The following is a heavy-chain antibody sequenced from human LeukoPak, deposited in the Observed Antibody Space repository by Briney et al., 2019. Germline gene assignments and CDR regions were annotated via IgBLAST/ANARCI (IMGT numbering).Heavy chain of an antibody. CDR2: INPNSGGT. Sequence: ASVKVSCKASGYTFTGYYMHWVRQAPGQGLEWMGWINPNSGGTSYAQKFQGRVTMTRDTSISTAYMELSRLRSDDTAVYYCAREGYCSGGSCYPNWFDPWGQGTLVTVSS. V-gene: IGHV1-2*02. CDR3: AREGYCSGGSCYPNWFDP. J-gene: IGHJ5*02. D-gene: IGHD2-15*01. CDR1: GYTFTGYY.